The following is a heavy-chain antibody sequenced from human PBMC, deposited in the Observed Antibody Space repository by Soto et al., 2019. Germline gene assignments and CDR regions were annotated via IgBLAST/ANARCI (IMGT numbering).Heavy chain of an antibody. CDR1: GYSFTSYW. V-gene: IGHV5-51*01. Sequence: GESLKISCKGSGYSFTSYWIGWVRQMPGKGLEWMGIIYPGDSDTRYSPSFQGQVTISADKSISTAYLQWSSLKASDTAMYYCARHLTPSSWYYYYMDVWGKGTTVTVSS. CDR2: IYPGDSDT. CDR3: ARHLTPSSWYYYYMDV. D-gene: IGHD6-13*01. J-gene: IGHJ6*03.